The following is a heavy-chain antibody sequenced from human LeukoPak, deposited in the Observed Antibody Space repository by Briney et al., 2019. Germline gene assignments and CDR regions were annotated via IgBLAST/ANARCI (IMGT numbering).Heavy chain of an antibody. D-gene: IGHD1-26*01. CDR3: ARSGKWEPYDY. J-gene: IGHJ4*02. V-gene: IGHV3-7*01. Sequence: PGGSLRLSCAASGFTFSNYWMTWVRQAPGKGLEWVANIKQGGSEKYYVDSVKGRFTISRDNAKNSLFLQMNSLRAEDTAVYYCARSGKWEPYDYWGQGTMVTVSS. CDR1: GFTFSNYW. CDR2: IKQGGSEK.